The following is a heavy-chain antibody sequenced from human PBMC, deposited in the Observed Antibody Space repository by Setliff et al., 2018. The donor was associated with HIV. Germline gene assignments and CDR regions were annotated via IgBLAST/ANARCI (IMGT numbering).Heavy chain of an antibody. Sequence: SVKVSCKASGDTFSNSAIYWVRQAPGQGLEWMGGIIPLYGTSKYAQKFQGRVAITTDELMTTAYMELSSLRSEDTAVYCCASACGYCRSGVCYIGVHKPPLIFYCDSWRQGTLVTVSS. D-gene: IGHD2-8*01. J-gene: IGHJ4*02. CDR3: ASACGYCRSGVCYIGVHKPPLIFYCDS. CDR1: GDTFSNSA. V-gene: IGHV1-69*05. CDR2: IIPLYGTS.